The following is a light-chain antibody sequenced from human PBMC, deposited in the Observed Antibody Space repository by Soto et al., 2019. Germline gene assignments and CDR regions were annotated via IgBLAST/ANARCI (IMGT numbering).Light chain of an antibody. CDR1: QSVTSSY. J-gene: IGKJ4*01. CDR2: GAS. Sequence: EIVLTQSPGTLSLSPGERATLSCRASQSVTSSYLAWYQQKPGQAPRLLIYGASSRATGIADRFSGSGSGTDFPLIINRLEPEDFAVYYCQQYGSSPLTFGGGTKVEIK. CDR3: QQYGSSPLT. V-gene: IGKV3-20*01.